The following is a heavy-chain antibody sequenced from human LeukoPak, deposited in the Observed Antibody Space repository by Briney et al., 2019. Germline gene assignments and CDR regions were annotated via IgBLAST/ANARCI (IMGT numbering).Heavy chain of an antibody. V-gene: IGHV1-24*01. CDR3: ATFTVRHDYGWRPVDY. CDR1: GYTLTELS. D-gene: IGHD4-17*01. J-gene: IGHJ4*02. CDR2: FDPEDGET. Sequence: ASVKVSCKGSGYTLTELSMHWVRQAPGKGLEWMGGFDPEDGETIYAQKFQGRVTMTEDTSTDTAYMELSSLRSEDTAVYYCATFTVRHDYGWRPVDYWGQGTLVTVSS.